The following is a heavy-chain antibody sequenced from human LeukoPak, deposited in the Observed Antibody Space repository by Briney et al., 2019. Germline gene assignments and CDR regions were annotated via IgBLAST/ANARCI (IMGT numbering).Heavy chain of an antibody. CDR1: GGSINSGSYY. J-gene: IGHJ5*02. D-gene: IGHD4-17*01. Sequence: SETLSLTCTVSGGSINSGSYYWSWIRQPAGKGLEWIGNIYYGENTYYNPSLKSRVTISVDTSKNQFSLKLSSVTAADTAVYYCARDRGYYYGDYAIWFDPWGQGTLVTVSS. CDR2: IYYGENT. V-gene: IGHV4-61*10. CDR3: ARDRGYYYGDYAIWFDP.